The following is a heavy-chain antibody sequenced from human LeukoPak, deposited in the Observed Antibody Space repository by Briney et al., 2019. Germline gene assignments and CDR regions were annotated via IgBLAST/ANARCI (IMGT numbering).Heavy chain of an antibody. D-gene: IGHD2-15*01. CDR1: GFTFSSYA. CDR2: ISGSGGST. V-gene: IGHV3-23*01. CDR3: APYCSGGSCYGVDY. J-gene: IGHJ4*02. Sequence: PGGSLRLSCAASGFTFSSYAMSWVRQAPGKGLEWVSAISGSGGSTYYADSVKGRSTISRDNSKNTLYLQMNSLRAEDTAVYYCAPYCSGGSCYGVDYWGQGTLVTVSS.